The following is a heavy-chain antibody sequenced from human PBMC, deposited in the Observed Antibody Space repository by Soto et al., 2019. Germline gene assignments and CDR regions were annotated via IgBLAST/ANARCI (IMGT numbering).Heavy chain of an antibody. Sequence: EVQLLESGGGLVQPGGSLRLSCAASGLTFSSYAMSWVRQAPGKGLEWVSVVSGSGGSTYYADSVKGRFTISRDNSKNTLYLQMTSLRAEDTAVYYCARERGSSSGGYYYYGMDVWGQGTTVTVSS. D-gene: IGHD6-13*01. V-gene: IGHV3-23*01. CDR1: GLTFSSYA. CDR2: VSGSGGST. J-gene: IGHJ6*02. CDR3: ARERGSSSGGYYYYGMDV.